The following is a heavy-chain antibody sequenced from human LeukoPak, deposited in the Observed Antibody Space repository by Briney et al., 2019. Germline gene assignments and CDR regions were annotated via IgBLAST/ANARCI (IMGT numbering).Heavy chain of an antibody. Sequence: ASVKVSCKASGYTFTSYDINWVRQATGQGLEWMGWMNPNSGNTGYAQKFQGRVTMTRNTSISTAYMELSSLRSEDTAVYYCARGVRILMSYGMDVWGKGTTVTVSS. J-gene: IGHJ6*04. V-gene: IGHV1-8*01. CDR2: MNPNSGNT. CDR3: ARGVRILMSYGMDV. CDR1: GYTFTSYD. D-gene: IGHD3-3*01.